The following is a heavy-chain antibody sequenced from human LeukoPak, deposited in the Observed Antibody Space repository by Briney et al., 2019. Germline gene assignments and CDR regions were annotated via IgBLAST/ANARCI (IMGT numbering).Heavy chain of an antibody. CDR3: ASRIAVAADWGYYFDY. CDR2: ISAYNGNT. V-gene: IGHV1-18*01. CDR1: GYTFTSYG. J-gene: IGHJ4*02. Sequence: ASVKVSCKAPGYTFTSYGISWVRQAPGQGLEWMGWISAYNGNTNYAQKLQGRVTMTTDTSTSTAYMELRSLRSEDTAVYYCASRIAVAADWGYYFDYWGQGTLVTVSS. D-gene: IGHD6-19*01.